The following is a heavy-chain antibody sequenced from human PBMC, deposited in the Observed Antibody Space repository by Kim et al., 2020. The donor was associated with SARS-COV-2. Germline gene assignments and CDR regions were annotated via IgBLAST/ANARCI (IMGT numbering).Heavy chain of an antibody. V-gene: IGHV4-39*07. CDR3: ARDRWIIMGASFDL. CDR1: GGSLSDPNYF. CDR2: ASSTGRS. Sequence: SETLSLTCSVSGGSLSDPNYFWAWIRQSPGEGLEWIGSASSTGRSFYNPSFKSRASVSVDTSKNLVSLNLASMSDTDTAKYFCARDRWIIMGASFDLWGHGTLVAVSS. D-gene: IGHD3-10*01. J-gene: IGHJ5*02.